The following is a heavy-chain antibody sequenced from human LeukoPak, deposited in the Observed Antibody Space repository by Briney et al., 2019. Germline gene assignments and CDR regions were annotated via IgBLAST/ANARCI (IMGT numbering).Heavy chain of an antibody. CDR2: IKQDGSEK. CDR1: GFTFNSYW. CDR3: AKRLMAGHTVTTLLPFDY. V-gene: IGHV3-7*05. D-gene: IGHD4-17*01. Sequence: GGSLRLSCVASGFTFNSYWMTWVRQAPGKGLEWVANIKQDGSEKYYVDSVKGRFTISRDNAKHSLYLQINSLSAEDTAVYYCAKRLMAGHTVTTLLPFDYWGQGTLVTVSS. J-gene: IGHJ4*02.